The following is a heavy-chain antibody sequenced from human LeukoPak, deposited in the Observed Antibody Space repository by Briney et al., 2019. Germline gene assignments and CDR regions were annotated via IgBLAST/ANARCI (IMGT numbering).Heavy chain of an antibody. J-gene: IGHJ4*02. CDR1: GYSISSSNYY. CDR3: ASKSTGDGFDY. V-gene: IGHV4-39*07. Sequence: SETLSLTCTVSGYSISSSNYYWGWIRQPPGKGLEWIGEINHSGSTNYNPSLKSRVTISVDTSKNQFSLKLSSVTAADTAVYYCASKSTGDGFDYWGQGTLVTVSS. CDR2: INHSGST. D-gene: IGHD1-1*01.